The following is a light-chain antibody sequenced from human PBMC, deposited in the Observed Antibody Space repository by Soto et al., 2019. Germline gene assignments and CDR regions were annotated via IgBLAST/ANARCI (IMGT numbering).Light chain of an antibody. CDR1: SSDVGGYNY. J-gene: IGLJ1*01. CDR3: GSYEGSNTCV. Sequence: QSALTQPPSASGSPGQSVTISCTGTSSDVGGYNYVSWYQQHPGKAPKLMISEVSKRPSGVPDRFSGSKSGNTAFLTVSGLQAEDEADYCGSYEGSNTCVFGTGTQLTVL. CDR2: EVS. V-gene: IGLV2-8*01.